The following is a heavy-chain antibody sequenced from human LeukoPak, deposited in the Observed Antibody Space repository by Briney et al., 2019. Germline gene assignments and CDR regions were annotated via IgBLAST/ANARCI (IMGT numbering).Heavy chain of an antibody. CDR2: ISGSGGST. Sequence: GGSLRLSCAASGFTFGSYAMSWVRQAPGKGLEWVSAISGSGGSTYYADSVKGRFTISRDNSKNTLYLQMNSLRAEDTAVYYCAKRPSGSGSYSGYFDYWGQGTLVTVSS. J-gene: IGHJ4*02. D-gene: IGHD3-10*01. V-gene: IGHV3-23*01. CDR1: GFTFGSYA. CDR3: AKRPSGSGSYSGYFDY.